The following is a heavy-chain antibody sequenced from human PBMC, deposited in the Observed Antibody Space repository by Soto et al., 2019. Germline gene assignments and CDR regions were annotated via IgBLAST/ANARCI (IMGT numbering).Heavy chain of an antibody. Sequence: ASVKVSCKASGYIFTKSAMHWVRQAPGQRLEWMGRISGGNGNTKYSPKLQDRVTITRDTSASTAYMELSSLRSEDTALYYCARDGVAAGNINFDYWGQGTLVTVSS. CDR3: ARDGVAAGNINFDY. J-gene: IGHJ4*02. D-gene: IGHD6-25*01. V-gene: IGHV1-3*01. CDR2: ISGGNGNT. CDR1: GYIFTKSA.